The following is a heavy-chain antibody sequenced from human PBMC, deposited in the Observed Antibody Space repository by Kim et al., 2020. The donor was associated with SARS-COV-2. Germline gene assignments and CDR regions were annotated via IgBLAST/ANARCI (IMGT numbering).Heavy chain of an antibody. CDR1: GGSISSGGYY. V-gene: IGHV4-31*03. CDR3: ARGRITMIVVVTEFDY. J-gene: IGHJ4*02. Sequence: SETLSLTCTVSGGSISSGGYYWSWIRQHPRKGLEWIGYIYYSGSTYYNPSLKSRVTISVDKSKNQFSLKLSSVTAADTAVYYCARGRITMIVVVTEFDYWGQGTLVTVSS. D-gene: IGHD3-22*01. CDR2: IYYSGST.